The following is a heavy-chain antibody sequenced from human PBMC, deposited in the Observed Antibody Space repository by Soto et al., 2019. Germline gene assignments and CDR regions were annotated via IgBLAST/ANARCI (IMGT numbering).Heavy chain of an antibody. CDR3: ASRAPYYDSSGLFDY. CDR2: IIPIFGTA. D-gene: IGHD3-22*01. J-gene: IGHJ4*02. CDR1: GGTFSSYA. V-gene: IGHV1-69*13. Sequence: ASVKVSCKASGGTFSSYAISWVRQAPGQGLEWMGGIIPIFGTANYAQKFQGRVTITADESTSTAYMELSSLRSEDTAVYYCASRAPYYDSSGLFDYWGQGTLVTVSS.